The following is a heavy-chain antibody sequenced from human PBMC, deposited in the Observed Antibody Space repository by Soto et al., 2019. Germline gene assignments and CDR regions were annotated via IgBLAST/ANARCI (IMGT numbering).Heavy chain of an antibody. J-gene: IGHJ6*02. CDR1: GFTFSSYA. D-gene: IGHD2-15*01. CDR3: ARAGCDGGSCYTLVGLRYGMDV. Sequence: QVQLVESVGGVVQPGRSLRLSCAASGFTFSSYAMHWVRQAPGKGLEWVAVISYDGSNKYYADSVKGRFTISRDNSKNTLYLQMNSLRAEDTAVYYCARAGCDGGSCYTLVGLRYGMDVWGQGTTVTVSS. V-gene: IGHV3-30-3*01. CDR2: ISYDGSNK.